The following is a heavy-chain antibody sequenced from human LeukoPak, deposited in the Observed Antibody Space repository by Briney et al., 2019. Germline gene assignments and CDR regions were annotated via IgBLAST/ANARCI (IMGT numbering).Heavy chain of an antibody. CDR2: TSPGDSDA. Sequence: GESLKISCKGSGYTFTNYYIGWVRQMPGKGLERMGITSPGDSDARYSPSFQGQVTISADKSISTAYLQWSSLKASDTAIYYCARRYCSSISCNPYFFDYWGQGTLVTVSS. CDR1: GYTFTNYY. D-gene: IGHD2-2*01. CDR3: ARRYCSSISCNPYFFDY. J-gene: IGHJ4*02. V-gene: IGHV5-51*01.